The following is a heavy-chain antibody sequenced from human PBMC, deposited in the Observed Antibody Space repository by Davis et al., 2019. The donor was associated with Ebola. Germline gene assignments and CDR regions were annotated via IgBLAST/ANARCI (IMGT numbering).Heavy chain of an antibody. V-gene: IGHV4-39*01. Sequence: SETLSLTCTVSGGSISGSTYYWGWIRQPPGKGLEWIASIYYSGSTYYNPSLKSRVTISVDTSKNQFSLKLSSVTAADTAVYYCARRRYSSRDFDYWGQGTLVTVSS. J-gene: IGHJ4*02. CDR1: GGSISGSTYY. CDR3: ARRRYSSRDFDY. D-gene: IGHD6-13*01. CDR2: IYYSGST.